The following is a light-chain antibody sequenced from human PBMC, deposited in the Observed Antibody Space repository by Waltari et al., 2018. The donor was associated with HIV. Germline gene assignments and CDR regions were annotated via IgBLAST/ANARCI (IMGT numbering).Light chain of an antibody. Sequence: DIQMTQSPSPLSASVGERVIITCRASQSINNWLAWYQQKPGETPNLLMHEASKLEGGVPSRFIGTGSGTEFTLTINGLQPDDFATYYCQQYNRYPYTFGQGTKLEIK. CDR2: EAS. V-gene: IGKV1-5*01. CDR3: QQYNRYPYT. J-gene: IGKJ2*01. CDR1: QSINNW.